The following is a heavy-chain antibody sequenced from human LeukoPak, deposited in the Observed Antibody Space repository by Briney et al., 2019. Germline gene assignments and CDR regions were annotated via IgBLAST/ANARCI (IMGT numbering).Heavy chain of an antibody. V-gene: IGHV4-59*01. J-gene: IGHJ5*02. CDR2: IYYSGST. D-gene: IGHD3-10*01. CDR3: ARDKGALDYYGSGSYIWFDP. CDR1: GGSISSYY. Sequence: PSETLSLTCTVSGGSISSYYWSWIRQPPGKGLEWIGYIYYSGSTNYNPSLKSRVTISVDTSKNQFSLKLSSVTAADTAVYYCARDKGALDYYGSGSYIWFDPWGQGTLVTVSS.